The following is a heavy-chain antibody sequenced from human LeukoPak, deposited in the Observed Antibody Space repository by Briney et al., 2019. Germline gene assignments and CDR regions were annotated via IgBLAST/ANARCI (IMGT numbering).Heavy chain of an antibody. CDR1: GGSFSGYY. J-gene: IGHJ2*01. Sequence: SETLSLTCAVSGGSFSGYYWSWIRQPPGKGLEWIGEINHSGSTNYNPSLKSRVTISVDTSKNQFSLRLSSVTAADTAVYYCARNLYSSVPYWYFDLWGRGTPVTVSS. CDR3: ARNLYSSVPYWYFDL. V-gene: IGHV4-34*01. CDR2: INHSGST. D-gene: IGHD6-19*01.